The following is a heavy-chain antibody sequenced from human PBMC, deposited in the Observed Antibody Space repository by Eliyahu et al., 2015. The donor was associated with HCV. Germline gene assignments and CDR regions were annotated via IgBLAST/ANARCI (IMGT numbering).Heavy chain of an antibody. D-gene: IGHD6-19*01. Sequence: EVHLVESGGALVQPGRSLRLSCAASGFTFDDYAMHWGPPAPGEGPGWVSGISWNSGTLGYADSVKGRFTISRDNAKNSLYLQMNSLRPEDTALYYCAKELEQWGGYGLDAWGQGTTVTVSS. V-gene: IGHV3-9*01. CDR1: GFTFDDYA. J-gene: IGHJ6*02. CDR2: ISWNSGTL. CDR3: AKELEQWGGYGLDA.